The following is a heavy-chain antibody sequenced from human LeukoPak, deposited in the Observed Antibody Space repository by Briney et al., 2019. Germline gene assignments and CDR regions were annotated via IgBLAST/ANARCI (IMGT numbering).Heavy chain of an antibody. Sequence: SETLSFTCTVSGGSISSSSYYWGWIRQPPGKGLEWIGSIYYSGSTYYNPSLKSRVTISVDTSKNQFSLKLSSVTAADTAVYYCARDGITMIVSDYFDYWGQGTLVTVSS. J-gene: IGHJ4*02. CDR1: GGSISSSSYY. D-gene: IGHD3-22*01. V-gene: IGHV4-39*07. CDR3: ARDGITMIVSDYFDY. CDR2: IYYSGST.